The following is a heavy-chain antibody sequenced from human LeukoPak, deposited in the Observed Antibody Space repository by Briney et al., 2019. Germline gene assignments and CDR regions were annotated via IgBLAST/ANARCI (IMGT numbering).Heavy chain of an antibody. D-gene: IGHD3-22*01. V-gene: IGHV4-59*08. CDR3: ARHMLTYYYDSSGYYALYYYYGMDV. CDR1: SVSVSSYY. J-gene: IGHJ6*02. Sequence: SETLSLTCTVYSVSVSSYYWSWLRQPPGKGLEWFGNLYYSGSTNYNPSLKSRSTISVDTSKNQFSLKLSSVTAADTAVYYCARHMLTYYYDSSGYYALYYYYGMDVWGQGTTVTVSS. CDR2: LYYSGST.